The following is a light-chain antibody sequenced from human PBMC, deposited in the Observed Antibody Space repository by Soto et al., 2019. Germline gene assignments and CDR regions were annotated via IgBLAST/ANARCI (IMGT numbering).Light chain of an antibody. V-gene: IGKV1-39*01. Sequence: DIQMTQSPSSLSASVGDRVTITCRASQSISSYLNWYQQKPGKAPKVLIYAASSLQIGVPSRFSGSGSGTDFTLTISSLQPEDFATYFCQQSYSTPWTFGQGTKVDIK. J-gene: IGKJ1*01. CDR3: QQSYSTPWT. CDR2: AAS. CDR1: QSISSY.